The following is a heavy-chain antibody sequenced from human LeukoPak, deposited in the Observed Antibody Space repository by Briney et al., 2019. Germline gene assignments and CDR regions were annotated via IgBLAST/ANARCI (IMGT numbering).Heavy chain of an antibody. CDR3: AKDAADSRPDY. D-gene: IGHD6-25*01. Sequence: GRSLRLSCTAPGFIFSNYGMHWVRQAPDKGLEWVALIWYDGSNDQYAESVKGRFTISRDNSKNTLYLQMNSLRIEDTAVYYCAKDAADSRPDYWGQGTLVTVSS. V-gene: IGHV3-33*06. J-gene: IGHJ4*02. CDR2: IWYDGSND. CDR1: GFIFSNYG.